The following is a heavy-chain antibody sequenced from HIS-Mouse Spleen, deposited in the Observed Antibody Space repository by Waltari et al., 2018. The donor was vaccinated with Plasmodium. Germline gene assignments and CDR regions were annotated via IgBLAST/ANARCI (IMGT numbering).Heavy chain of an antibody. Sequence: QVQLQQWGAGLLKPSETLSLTCAVYGGSFSGSYWSWIRQPPGKGLEWIGEINHRGSTNYNPSLKSRVTISVDTSKNQFSLKLSSVTAADTAVYYCARVTSSGVYWYFDLWGRGTLVTVSS. CDR1: GGSFSGSY. CDR3: ARVTSSGVYWYFDL. V-gene: IGHV4-34*01. CDR2: INHRGST. J-gene: IGHJ2*01. D-gene: IGHD3-3*01.